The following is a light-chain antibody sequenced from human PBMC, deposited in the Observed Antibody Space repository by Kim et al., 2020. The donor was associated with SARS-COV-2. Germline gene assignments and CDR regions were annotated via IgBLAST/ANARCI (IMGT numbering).Light chain of an antibody. CDR1: SGNSSYA. CDR2: LNSDGSH. V-gene: IGLV4-69*01. J-gene: IGLJ2*01. CDR3: QTWGTGIRV. Sequence: ASVKLTCTLSSGNSSYAIAWHQQQPEKGPRYLMKLNSDGSHSKGDVIPDRFSGSSSGAERYLTISSLQSEDEADYYCQTWGTGIRVFGGGTQLTVL.